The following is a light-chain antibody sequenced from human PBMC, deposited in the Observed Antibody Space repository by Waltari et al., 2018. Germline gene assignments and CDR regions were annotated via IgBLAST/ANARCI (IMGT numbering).Light chain of an antibody. Sequence: EIVLTQSPGTLSLSPGERATLSCRASQTVRTTYLAWYQQKPGQAPTLLIHDTSSRATGIPDRFSGSVSGTDFSLTVSSLEPEDFAVYYCQQYDISPLTFGGGTKVETK. CDR3: QQYDISPLT. J-gene: IGKJ4*01. V-gene: IGKV3-20*01. CDR2: DTS. CDR1: QTVRTTY.